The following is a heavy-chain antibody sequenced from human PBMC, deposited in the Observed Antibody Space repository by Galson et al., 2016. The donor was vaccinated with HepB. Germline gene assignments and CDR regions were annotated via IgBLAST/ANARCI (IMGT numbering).Heavy chain of an antibody. CDR1: GFSFSDHY. D-gene: IGHD3-10*01. J-gene: IGHJ4*02. CDR3: AGDASGSYRWEF. V-gene: IGHV3-72*01. CDR2: SRNEAYRYTT. Sequence: SLRLSCAASGFSFSDHYMDWVRQAPGKGLEWVGRSRNEAYRYTTEYAASVKGRFTISRDDSQDSVYLQMNSLKPEDTAVYYCAGDASGSYRWEFWGQGTLVTVSS.